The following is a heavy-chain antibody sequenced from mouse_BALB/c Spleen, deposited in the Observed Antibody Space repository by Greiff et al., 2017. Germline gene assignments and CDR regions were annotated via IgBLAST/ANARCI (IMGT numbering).Heavy chain of an antibody. V-gene: IGHV1-7*01. CDR1: GYTFTSYW. D-gene: IGHD1-1*01. J-gene: IGHJ2*01. CDR3: ARSNVYYYGSSPFDY. Sequence: VQLQQSGAELAKPGASVKMSCKASGYTFTSYWMHWVKQRPGQGLEWIGYINPSTGYTEYNQKFKDKATLTADQSSSTAYMQLSSLTSEDSAVYYCARSNVYYYGSSPFDYWGQGTTLTVSS. CDR2: INPSTGYT.